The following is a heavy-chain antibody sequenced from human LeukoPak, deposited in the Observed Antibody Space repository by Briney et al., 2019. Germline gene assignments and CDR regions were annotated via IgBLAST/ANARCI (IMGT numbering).Heavy chain of an antibody. CDR2: ISAYNGNT. D-gene: IGHD5-18*01. Sequence: GASVKVSCKASGYSFTSYGISWVRQAPGQGLEWMGWISAYNGNTNYAQKLPDRVTMTTDTSTSTGYMELRSLTSDDTAVYYCARSRGGYSYGYGEDWGQGTLVTVSS. CDR1: GYSFTSYG. J-gene: IGHJ4*02. CDR3: ARSRGGYSYGYGED. V-gene: IGHV1-18*01.